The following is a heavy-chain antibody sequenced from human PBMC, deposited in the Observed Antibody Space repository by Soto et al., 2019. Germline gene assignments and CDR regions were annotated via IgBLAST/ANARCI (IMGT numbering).Heavy chain of an antibody. J-gene: IGHJ4*02. V-gene: IGHV4-59*12. Sequence: SETLSLTCTFSNCSISSYYWSWIRQPPGKGLEWIGYIYYSGSTNYNHSLKSRVTISVDTSMNQFSLTLTSVTAADTAVYYCGRDPARGGGSYLGYFDYWGQGTPVTVS. CDR2: IYYSGST. CDR3: GRDPARGGGSYLGYFDY. CDR1: NCSISSYY. D-gene: IGHD1-26*01.